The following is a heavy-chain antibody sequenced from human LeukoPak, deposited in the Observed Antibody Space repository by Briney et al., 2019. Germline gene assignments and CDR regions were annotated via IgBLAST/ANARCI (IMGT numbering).Heavy chain of an antibody. Sequence: SETLSLTCTVFGSMSNHFWSWIRQPPGKGLEWIGYIYDTGATDYNPSLKSRVTMSVDTSANQFSLKLSSVTTADTAVYYCATRPAGNTWAAIFDFWGRGTLVTVSS. CDR2: IYDTGAT. CDR3: ATRPAGNTWAAIFDF. V-gene: IGHV4-59*11. J-gene: IGHJ5*01. CDR1: GSMSNHF. D-gene: IGHD6-6*01.